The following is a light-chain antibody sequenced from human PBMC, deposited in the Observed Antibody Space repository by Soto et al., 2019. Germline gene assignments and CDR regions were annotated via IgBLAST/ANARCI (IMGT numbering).Light chain of an antibody. J-gene: IGLJ1*01. V-gene: IGLV2-14*01. CDR3: SSYSISTAYL. CDR2: EVN. CDR1: SSDAGGYDY. Sequence: QSVLTYPASVSVSPRQSITISCTGTSSDAGGYDYVSWYQLHPGKAPKLMVFEVNNRPSGVSYRFSGSKSGNTASLTISGLQAEDEADYFCSSYSISTAYLFGTGAKVTVL.